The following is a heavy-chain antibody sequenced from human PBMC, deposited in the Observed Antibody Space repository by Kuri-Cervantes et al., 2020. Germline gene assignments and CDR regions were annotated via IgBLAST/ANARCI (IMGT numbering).Heavy chain of an antibody. D-gene: IGHD3-10*01. V-gene: IGHV3-23*01. J-gene: IGHJ4*02. CDR2: ISGSGGST. CDR3: AREGLEHGAWFGELFGIDY. Sequence: GGSLRLSCEASEFTFNSNWMTWFRQAPGKGLEWVSAISGSGGSTYYADSVKGRFTISRDNSKNTLYLQMNSLRAEDTAVYYCAREGLEHGAWFGELFGIDYWGQGTLVTVSS. CDR1: EFTFNSNW.